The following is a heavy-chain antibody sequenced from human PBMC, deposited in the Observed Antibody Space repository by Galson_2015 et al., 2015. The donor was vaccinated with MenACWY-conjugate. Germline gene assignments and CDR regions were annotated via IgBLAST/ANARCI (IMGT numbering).Heavy chain of an antibody. J-gene: IGHJ4*02. D-gene: IGHD3-22*01. CDR3: TSRLIGVIAAFDY. CDR2: IRSKGFGETT. Sequence: SLRLSCATSGFSFGDYTLSWVHQAPGKGLEWVGFIRSKGFGETTEYAAPVKDRFTISRDDSTRIAYLQMNSLKTDDTAVYYCTSRLIGVIAAFDYWGQGTLVTVSS. CDR1: GFSFGDYT. V-gene: IGHV3-49*04.